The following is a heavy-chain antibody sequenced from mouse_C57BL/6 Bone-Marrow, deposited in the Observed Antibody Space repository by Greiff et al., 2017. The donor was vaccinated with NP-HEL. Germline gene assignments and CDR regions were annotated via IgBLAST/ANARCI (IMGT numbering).Heavy chain of an antibody. D-gene: IGHD1-1*01. CDR3: ARSITTVVEGGTLYFDY. CDR1: GYSITSDY. V-gene: IGHV3-8*01. CDR2: ISYSGST. J-gene: IGHJ2*01. Sequence: EVNVVESGPGLAKPSQTLSLTCSVTGYSITSDYWNWIRKFPGNKLEYMGYISYSGSTYYNPSLKIRISITRDTSKNQYYLQLNSVTTEDTATYYCARSITTVVEGGTLYFDYWGQGTTLTVSS.